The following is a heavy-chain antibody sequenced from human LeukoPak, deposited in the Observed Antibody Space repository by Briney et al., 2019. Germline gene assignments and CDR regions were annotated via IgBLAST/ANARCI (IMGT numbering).Heavy chain of an antibody. CDR2: ISSSSSYI. CDR1: GFTFSSYS. D-gene: IGHD3-3*01. CDR3: ARDGFWSGYYTTGGFDP. V-gene: IGHV3-21*01. Sequence: GGSLRLSCAASGFTFSSYSMNWVRQAPGKGLEWVSSISSSSSYIYYADSVKGRFTISRDNAKNSLYLQMNSLRAEDTAVYHCARDGFWSGYYTTGGFDPWGQGTLVTVSS. J-gene: IGHJ5*02.